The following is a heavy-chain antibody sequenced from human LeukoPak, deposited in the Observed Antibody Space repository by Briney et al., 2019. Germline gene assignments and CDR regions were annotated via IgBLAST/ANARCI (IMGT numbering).Heavy chain of an antibody. CDR2: INDDGSKT. CDR3: AAPGCSSACYYYMDV. J-gene: IGHJ6*03. V-gene: IGHV3-74*03. D-gene: IGHD2-2*01. Sequence: PGGSLRLSCAASGFTFSNYWMHWVRQAPGKGLVWVSRINDDGSKTTYADSVKGRFTISRDNAKNTLYLQMNSLRAEDTAVYYCAAPGCSSACYYYMDVWGKGTTVTVSS. CDR1: GFTFSNYW.